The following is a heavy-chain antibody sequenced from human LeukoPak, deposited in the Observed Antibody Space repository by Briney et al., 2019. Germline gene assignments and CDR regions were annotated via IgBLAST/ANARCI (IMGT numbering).Heavy chain of an antibody. CDR2: MNPNSGNT. V-gene: IGHV1-8*01. D-gene: IGHD6-19*01. CDR1: GYTFTSYD. CDR3: ATVSPYSSGWYWIFDY. J-gene: IGHJ4*02. Sequence: ASVKVSCKASGYTFTSYDINWVRQATGQGLEWMGWMNPNSGNTGYAQKFQGRVTMTRNTSISTAYMELSSLRSEDTAVYYCATVSPYSSGWYWIFDYWGQGTLVTVSS.